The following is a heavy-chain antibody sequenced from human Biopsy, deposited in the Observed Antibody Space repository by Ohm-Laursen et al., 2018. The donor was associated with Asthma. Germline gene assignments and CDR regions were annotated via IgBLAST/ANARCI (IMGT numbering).Heavy chain of an antibody. D-gene: IGHD7-27*01. CDR3: GLGKGGDQHTMVTLYS. CDR1: GYTFINYA. V-gene: IGHV1-3*01. J-gene: IGHJ4*02. CDR2: INAGNGNT. Sequence: SVKVSCKASGYTFINYAIHWVRQAPGQRLGWMGWINAGNGNTKYSQKFQGRVTITRDTSASTAYMDLRSLRSDDSAVYFCGLGKGGDQHTMVTLYSWGQGTLVTVSS.